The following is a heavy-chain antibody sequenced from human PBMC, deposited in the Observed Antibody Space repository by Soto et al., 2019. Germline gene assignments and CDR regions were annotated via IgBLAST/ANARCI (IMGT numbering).Heavy chain of an antibody. J-gene: IGHJ4*02. D-gene: IGHD1-26*01. V-gene: IGHV1-2*02. Sequence: GASVKVSCKTSGYTFTDHYLHWVRQAPGQGLEWMGWINPKSGTISNVQKFQGRVTMTRDTSNSTGYMELRRLRSDDTAVYYCALTSEVRLVRSLGYWGQGTLVTVSS. CDR1: GYTFTDHY. CDR2: INPKSGTI. CDR3: ALTSEVRLVRSLGY.